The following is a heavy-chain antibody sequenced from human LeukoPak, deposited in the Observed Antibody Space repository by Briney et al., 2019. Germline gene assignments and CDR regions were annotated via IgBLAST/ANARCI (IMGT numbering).Heavy chain of an antibody. J-gene: IGHJ4*02. CDR3: AKDVAFYYDSSGYDY. CDR2: MNPNSGNT. CDR1: GYTFTSYD. D-gene: IGHD3-22*01. V-gene: IGHV1-8*01. Sequence: ASVKVSCKASGYTFTSYDINWVRQATGQGLEWMGWMNPNSGNTGYAQKFQGRGTMTRNTSISTAYMELSSLRSEDTAVYYCAKDVAFYYDSSGYDYWGQGALVTVSS.